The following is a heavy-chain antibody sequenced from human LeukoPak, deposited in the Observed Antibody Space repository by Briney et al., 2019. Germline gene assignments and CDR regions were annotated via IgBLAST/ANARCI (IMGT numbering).Heavy chain of an antibody. CDR1: GYTFTSYD. CDR2: IIPIFGTA. J-gene: IGHJ4*02. D-gene: IGHD2-2*02. CDR3: ARDLGIVVVPAAIDGDY. Sequence: ASVKVSCKASGYTFTSYDINWVRQAPGQGLEWMGGIIPIFGTANYAQKFQGRVTITADESTSTAYMELSSLRSEDTAVYYCARDLGIVVVPAAIDGDYWGQGTLVTVSS. V-gene: IGHV1-69*13.